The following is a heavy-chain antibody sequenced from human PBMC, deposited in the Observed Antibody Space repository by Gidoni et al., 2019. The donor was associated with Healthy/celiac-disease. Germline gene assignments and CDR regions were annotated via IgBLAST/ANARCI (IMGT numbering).Heavy chain of an antibody. CDR1: GFTFSSYS. D-gene: IGHD5-12*01. CDR3: ARESGGWLQSSDYMDV. Sequence: EVQLVEPGGGLVQPGGSLRLSCSASGFTFSSYSMNWVRQAPGKGLELVSYISSSSSTIYYADSVKGRFTIARDNAKDSLYLQMNSLRDEDTAVYYCARESGGWLQSSDYMDVWGKGTTATVSS. CDR2: ISSSSSTI. V-gene: IGHV3-48*02. J-gene: IGHJ6*03.